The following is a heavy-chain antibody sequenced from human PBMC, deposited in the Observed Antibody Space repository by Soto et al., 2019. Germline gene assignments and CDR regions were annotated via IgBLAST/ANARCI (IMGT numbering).Heavy chain of an antibody. CDR3: ARDPSPGVVVVAATNY. CDR2: ISSSSSYI. J-gene: IGHJ4*02. Sequence: GGSLSLSCAASGFTFSSYSMNWVRQAPGKGLEWVSSISSSSSYIYYADSVKGRFTISRDNAKNSLYLQMNSLRAEDTAVYYCARDPSPGVVVVAATNYWGQGTLVTVSS. CDR1: GFTFSSYS. D-gene: IGHD2-15*01. V-gene: IGHV3-21*01.